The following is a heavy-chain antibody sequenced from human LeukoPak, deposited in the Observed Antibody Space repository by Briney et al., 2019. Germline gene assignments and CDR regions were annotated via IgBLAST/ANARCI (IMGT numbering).Heavy chain of an antibody. CDR3: VKEADNSGTYYMDV. D-gene: IGHD2/OR15-2a*01. J-gene: IGHJ6*03. V-gene: IGHV3-30*02. CDR2: IRYDGSNK. CDR1: GFTFSSYG. Sequence: GGSLRLSCAASGFTFSSYGMHWVRQAPGKGLDWVAFIRYDGSNKYYADSVKGRFTISRDNSKNTLYLQMNSLRAEDTAVYYCVKEADNSGTYYMDVWGKGTTVTVSS.